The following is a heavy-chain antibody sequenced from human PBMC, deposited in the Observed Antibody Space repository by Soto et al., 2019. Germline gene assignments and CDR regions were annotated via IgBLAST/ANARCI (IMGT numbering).Heavy chain of an antibody. J-gene: IGHJ4*02. D-gene: IGHD3-16*01. CDR3: GRGVSGSYKLDS. CDR1: GFTFSSYW. CDR2: INSDGSSA. Sequence: EVQLVESGGGLLQPGGSLRLSCAASGFTFSSYWMHWVRQTPGKGLVWVSRINSDGSSANYADSVKGRFTISKDNAKNTLYLQVNSLTAEDTAVYYCGRGVSGSYKLDSWGQGTLVTVSS. V-gene: IGHV3-74*01.